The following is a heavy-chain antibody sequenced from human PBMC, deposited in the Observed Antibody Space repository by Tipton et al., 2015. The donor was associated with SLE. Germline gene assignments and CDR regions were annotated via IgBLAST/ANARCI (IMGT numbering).Heavy chain of an antibody. CDR1: GGSISSYY. Sequence: TLSLTCTVSGGSISSYYWSWIRQPPGKGLEWIGYVYYTGSTHYNPSLKTRVTISVDTSKSQFSLNLRSVTAADTAVYYCAVAVVTAGMDVWGQGTTVTVSS. D-gene: IGHD2-15*01. J-gene: IGHJ6*02. CDR2: VYYTGST. CDR3: AVAVVTAGMDV. V-gene: IGHV4-59*01.